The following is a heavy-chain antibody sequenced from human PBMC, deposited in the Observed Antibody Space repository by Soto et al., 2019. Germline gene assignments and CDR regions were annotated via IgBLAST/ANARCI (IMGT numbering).Heavy chain of an antibody. CDR2: ITSSGGST. V-gene: IGHV3-11*01. CDR1: GFTFRNYY. J-gene: IGHJ5*02. D-gene: IGHD3-16*01. CDR3: ARDKYTNYVNGFDL. Sequence: PGGSLRLSCGASGFTFRNYYMTWMRQTPGEGLEWISTITSSGGSTYYAASVKGRVTISRDNANNSLYLQMTGLRAEDTALYYCARDKYTNYVNGFDLWGQGTLGTVS.